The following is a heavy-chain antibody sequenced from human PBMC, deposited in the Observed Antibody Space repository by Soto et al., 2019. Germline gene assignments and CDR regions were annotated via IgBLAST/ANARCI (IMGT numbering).Heavy chain of an antibody. J-gene: IGHJ4*02. CDR3: AKATTNGGWFNPFDS. CDR2: LSGSGTST. CDR1: GFSFVNYA. Sequence: GGSLRLSCAASGFSFVNYAMNWVRQAPGKGLEWVSGLSGSGTSTYYADSVKGRFTISRDNSRDTLFLQMNSLTADDTAVYYCAKATTNGGWFNPFDSWGQGVLVTVSS. V-gene: IGHV3-23*01. D-gene: IGHD6-19*01.